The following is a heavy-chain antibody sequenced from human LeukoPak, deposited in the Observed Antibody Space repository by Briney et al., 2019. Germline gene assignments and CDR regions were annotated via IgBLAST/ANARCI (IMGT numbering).Heavy chain of an antibody. CDR2: ISSRSATI. D-gene: IGHD5-18*01. J-gene: IGHJ4*02. Sequence: GGSLRLSCAASGFTFSSYSMNWVRQAPGKGLEWVSYISSRSATIYYADSVKGRFTISRDNAKNSLYLQMNSLRAEDTAVYYCARGQGGYSYGHENYFDYWGQGTLVTVSS. CDR3: ARGQGGYSYGHENYFDY. V-gene: IGHV3-48*01. CDR1: GFTFSSYS.